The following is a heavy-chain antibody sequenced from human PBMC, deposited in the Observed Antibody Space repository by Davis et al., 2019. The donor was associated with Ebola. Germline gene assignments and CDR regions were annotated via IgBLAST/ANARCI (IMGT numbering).Heavy chain of an antibody. D-gene: IGHD1-26*01. V-gene: IGHV4-59*01. CDR2: IYYSGST. CDR3: ARRSRGVGAGRWLGP. CDR1: GGSISSYY. J-gene: IGHJ5*02. Sequence: SETLSLTCTVPGGSISSYYCSWIRQPPGKGLEWTRYIYYSGSTNYNPSLKSRVTISVDTSKNQFPLKLTSVTPADTAVYYCARRSRGVGAGRWLGPWGQGNLVIVSS.